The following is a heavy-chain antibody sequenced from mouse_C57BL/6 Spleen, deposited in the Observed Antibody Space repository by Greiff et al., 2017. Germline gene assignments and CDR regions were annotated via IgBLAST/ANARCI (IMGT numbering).Heavy chain of an antibody. V-gene: IGHV1-80*01. CDR1: GYAFSSYW. CDR2: IYPGDGDT. J-gene: IGHJ2*01. D-gene: IGHD1-1*01. Sequence: QVQLQQSGAELVKPGASVKISCKASGYAFSSYWMNWVKQRPGKGLEWIGQIYPGDGDTNYNGKFKGKATLTADKSSSTAYMQLSSLTSEDSAVYFCASSYYYGSSYDYYFDYWGQGTTLTVSS. CDR3: ASSYYYGSSYDYYFDY.